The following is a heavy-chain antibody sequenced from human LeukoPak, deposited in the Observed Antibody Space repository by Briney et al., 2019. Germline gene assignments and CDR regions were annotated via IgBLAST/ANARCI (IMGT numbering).Heavy chain of an antibody. J-gene: IGHJ4*02. CDR2: ISSNGAST. V-gene: IGHV3-23*01. Sequence: GGSLRLSCAASGFIFSSYAMSWVRQAPGMGLEWVSGISSNGASTYYVDPVKGRFTISRDNSKNTLFLQMNSLRAEDTSVYYCAKRGSVGTLGHFDYWGQGTLVTVSS. D-gene: IGHD6-13*01. CDR3: AKRGSVGTLGHFDY. CDR1: GFIFSSYA.